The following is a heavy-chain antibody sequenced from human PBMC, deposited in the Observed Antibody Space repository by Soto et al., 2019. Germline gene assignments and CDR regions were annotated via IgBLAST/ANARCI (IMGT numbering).Heavy chain of an antibody. J-gene: IGHJ6*02. CDR3: ARRPYYYYYGMDV. Sequence: SVKVSCKASGVTFSSYAISWVRQAPGQGLEWTGGIIPIFGTANYAQKFQGRVTITADESTSTAYMELSSLRSEDTAVYYCARRPYYYYYGMDVWGQGTTVTVSS. V-gene: IGHV1-69*13. CDR1: GVTFSSYA. CDR2: IIPIFGTA.